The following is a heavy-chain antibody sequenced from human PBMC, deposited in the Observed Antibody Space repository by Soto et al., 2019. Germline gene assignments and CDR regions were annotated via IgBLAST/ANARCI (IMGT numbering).Heavy chain of an antibody. CDR3: AKDEHIVVVTAILGY. CDR2: ISGSGGST. D-gene: IGHD2-21*02. CDR1: GFTFSSYA. V-gene: IGHV3-23*01. Sequence: GGSLRLSCAASGFTFSSYAMSWVRQAPGKGLEWVSAISGSGGSTYYADSVKGRFTISRDNSKNTLYLQMNSLRAEDTAVYYCAKDEHIVVVTAILGYWGQGTLVTVSS. J-gene: IGHJ4*02.